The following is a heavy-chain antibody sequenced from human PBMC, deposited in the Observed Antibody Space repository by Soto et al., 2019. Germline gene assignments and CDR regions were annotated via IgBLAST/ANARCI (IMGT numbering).Heavy chain of an antibody. J-gene: IGHJ4*02. D-gene: IGHD6-19*01. Sequence: PSETLSLTCTVSGGFISSYFWSWIRQPPGKRPEWIGHIDFSGSTNYNPSLKSRITMSIDTSTNQFSLKLSSVTAADTAVYYCARVKRRPTLDSRGWYYFDQWGRGTLVTVSS. CDR2: IDFSGST. CDR1: GGFISSYF. V-gene: IGHV4-59*01. CDR3: ARVKRRPTLDSRGWYYFDQ.